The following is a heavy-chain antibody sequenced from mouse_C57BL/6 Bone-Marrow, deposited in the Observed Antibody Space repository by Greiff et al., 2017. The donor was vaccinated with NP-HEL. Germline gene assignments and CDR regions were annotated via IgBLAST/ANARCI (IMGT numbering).Heavy chain of an antibody. CDR3: ARLGSSYGYFDV. J-gene: IGHJ1*03. D-gene: IGHD1-1*01. V-gene: IGHV1-59*01. CDR2: IDPSDSYT. CDR1: GYTFTSYW. Sequence: QVQLQQPGAELVRPGTSVKLSCKASGYTFTSYWMHWVKQRPGQGLEWIGVIDPSDSYTNYNQKFKGKATLTVDTSSSTAYMQLSSLTSEDSAVYYCARLGSSYGYFDVWGTGTTVTVSS.